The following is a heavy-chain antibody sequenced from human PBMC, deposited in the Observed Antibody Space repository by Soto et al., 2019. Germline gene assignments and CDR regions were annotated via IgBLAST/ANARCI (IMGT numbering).Heavy chain of an antibody. J-gene: IGHJ1*01. V-gene: IGHV3-9*01. CDR1: GFTFDDYA. CDR2: INWNSGSI. CDR3: VKDESINCYSGHFGH. Sequence: EVQLVESGGGLVQPGRSLRLSCAASGFTFDDYAMHWVRQVPGKGLEWVSGINWNSGSIGYADSVKGRFAISRDNAKNSLHLQMNSLRAEDTSFYYCVKDESINCYSGHFGHWGQGTLVTVSS. D-gene: IGHD1-1*01.